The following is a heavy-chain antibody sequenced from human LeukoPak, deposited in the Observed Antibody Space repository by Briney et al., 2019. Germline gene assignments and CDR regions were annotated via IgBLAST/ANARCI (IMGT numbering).Heavy chain of an antibody. CDR2: IIPIFGTA. J-gene: IGHJ5*02. CDR1: GGTFSSYA. CDR3: ARSPDDLGWFDP. V-gene: IGHV1-69*01. Sequence: SVKLSCKASGGTFSSYAINWVRQAPGQGLEWMGGIIPIFGTANYAQKFQGRVTITADESTSTASMELSSLRSEDTAVYYCARSPDDLGWFDPWGQGTLVTVSS.